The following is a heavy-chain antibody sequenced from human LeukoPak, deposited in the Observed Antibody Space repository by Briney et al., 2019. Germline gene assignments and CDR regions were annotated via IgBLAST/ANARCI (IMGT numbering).Heavy chain of an antibody. CDR3: AKDWSPRWLVLRDDSEYFHH. CDR2: VSGSGHTT. V-gene: IGHV3-23*01. CDR1: GFTFSSYA. D-gene: IGHD6-19*01. Sequence: PGGSLRLSCAASGFTFSSYALSWVRQAPGKGMEWVSTVSGSGHTTYYADSVKGRFTISRDNSKSTVYLQMSGLRVEDTAVYTCAKDWSPRWLVLRDDSEYFHHWGQGTLVTVSS. J-gene: IGHJ1*01.